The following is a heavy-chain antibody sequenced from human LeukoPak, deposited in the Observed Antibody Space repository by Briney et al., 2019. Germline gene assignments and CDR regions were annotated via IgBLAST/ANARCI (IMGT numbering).Heavy chain of an antibody. CDR2: ISGSRVST. CDR1: GFTFSSYA. D-gene: IGHD4-23*01. V-gene: IGHV3-23*01. CDR3: AKDLSTYVDYGGNTPFDY. Sequence: GGSLRLSCAASGFTFSSYAVSWVRQAPGKGLEWVSTISGSRVSTYYADSVKGRFTTSRDNSKNTLYLQMYSLRVEDTAVYYCAKDLSTYVDYGGNTPFDYWGQGTLVTVSS. J-gene: IGHJ4*02.